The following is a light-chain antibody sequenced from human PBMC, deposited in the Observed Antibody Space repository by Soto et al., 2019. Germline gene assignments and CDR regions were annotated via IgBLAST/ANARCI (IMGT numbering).Light chain of an antibody. CDR1: QSINTW. CDR2: KAS. CDR3: QQYNSYSPDT. J-gene: IGKJ5*01. V-gene: IGKV1-5*03. Sequence: DIQMTQSPSTLSASVGDRVTITCRASQSINTWLAWYQQKPGKAPKLLIYKASSLQSGVPSRFSGSGSGTEYTLTISRLQPDDFATYYCQQYNSYSPDTFGQGTRLAIK.